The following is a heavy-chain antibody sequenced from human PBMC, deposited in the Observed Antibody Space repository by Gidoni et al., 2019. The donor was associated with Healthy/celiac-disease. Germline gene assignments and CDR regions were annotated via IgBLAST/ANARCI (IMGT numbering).Heavy chain of an antibody. CDR2: ISYDGSNK. V-gene: IGHV3-30*18. CDR1: GFPFSSYG. J-gene: IGHJ4*02. D-gene: IGHD3-22*01. CDR3: AKDTYYYDSSGYPPGYYFDY. Sequence: QVQLVESGGGVVQPGRSLRLSCAASGFPFSSYGLHWVRQAPGKGLEWVAVISYDGSNKYYADSVKGRFTISRDNSKNTLYLQMNSLRAEDTAVYYCAKDTYYYDSSGYPPGYYFDYWGQGTLVTVSS.